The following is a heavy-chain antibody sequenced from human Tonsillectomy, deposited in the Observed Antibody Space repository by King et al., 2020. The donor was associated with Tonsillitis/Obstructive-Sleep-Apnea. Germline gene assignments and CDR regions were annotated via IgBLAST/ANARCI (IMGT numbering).Heavy chain of an antibody. D-gene: IGHD6-19*01. CDR2: IHTSGST. J-gene: IGHJ6*02. V-gene: IGHV4-4*07. CDR1: GGSISSYY. CDR3: ARDYSSGYGLDV. Sequence: QLQESGPGLVKPSETLSLTCTVSGGSISSYYWNWIRQPAGKRLEWIGRIHTSGSTNYNPSLKSRVTMSVDTSKNRVSLRLNSVTAVDTAVYYCARDYSSGYGLDVWGQGTTVTVSS.